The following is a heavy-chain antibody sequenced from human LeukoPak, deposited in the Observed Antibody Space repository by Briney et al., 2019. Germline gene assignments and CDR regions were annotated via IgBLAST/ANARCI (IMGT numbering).Heavy chain of an antibody. CDR3: ARGGDYGDLRYFDY. CDR2: IYYRGST. Sequence: SETLSLTCTVSGGSINNYYWSWIRQPPGKGLELIGYIYYRGSTNYNPSLKSRVTFSVDTSKNQFSLKLNSVTAADTAVYYCARGGDYGDLRYFDYWGQGTLVTVSS. J-gene: IGHJ4*02. D-gene: IGHD4-17*01. V-gene: IGHV4-59*01. CDR1: GGSINNYY.